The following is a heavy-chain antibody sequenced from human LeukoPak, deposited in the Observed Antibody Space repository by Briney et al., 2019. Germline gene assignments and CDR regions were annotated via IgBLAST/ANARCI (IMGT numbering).Heavy chain of an antibody. CDR3: ARTSYGDFQYYFDY. CDR2: ISYDGSNK. V-gene: IGHV3-30-3*01. CDR1: GFTFSSYA. Sequence: GESLRLSCAASGFTFSSYAMHWVRQAPGKGLEWVAVISYDGSNKYYADSVKGRFTISRDNSKNTLYLQMNSLRAEDTAVYYCARTSYGDFQYYFDYWGQGTLVTVSS. J-gene: IGHJ4*02. D-gene: IGHD4-17*01.